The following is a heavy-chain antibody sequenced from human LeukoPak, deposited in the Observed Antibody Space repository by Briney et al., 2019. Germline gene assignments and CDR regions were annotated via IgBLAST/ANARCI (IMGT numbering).Heavy chain of an antibody. V-gene: IGHV3-15*01. CDR2: IKSKTDGGTT. D-gene: IGHD3-10*01. Sequence: GGSLRPSCAASGFTFSNAWMSWVRQAPGKGLEWVGRIKSKTDGGTTDYAAPVKGRFTISRDDSENTLYLQMNSLKTEDTAVYYCTSKPMDYYGSGSLDYWGQGTLVTVSS. CDR1: GFTFSNAW. CDR3: TSKPMDYYGSGSLDY. J-gene: IGHJ4*02.